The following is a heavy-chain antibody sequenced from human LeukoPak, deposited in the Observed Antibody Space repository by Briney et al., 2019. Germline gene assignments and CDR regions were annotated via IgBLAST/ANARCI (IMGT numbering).Heavy chain of an antibody. V-gene: IGHV3-23*01. CDR2: ISGSGGST. D-gene: IGHD1-26*01. Sequence: GGSLRLSCAASGFTFSSYAMSWVRQAPGKGLEWVSAISGSGGSTYYADSVKGRFTISRDNSKNTLYLQMNSLRAEDTAAYYCAKSAGGGPESYRSKNGYYMDVWGKGTTVTVSS. CDR1: GFTFSSYA. CDR3: AKSAGGGPESYRSKNGYYMDV. J-gene: IGHJ6*03.